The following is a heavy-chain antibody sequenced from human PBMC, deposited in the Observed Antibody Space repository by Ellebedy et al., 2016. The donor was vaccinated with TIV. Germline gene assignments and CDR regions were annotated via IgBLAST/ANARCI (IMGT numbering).Heavy chain of an antibody. CDR1: GFTFSSYA. J-gene: IGHJ5*01. CDR3: AKVEGVVPAAIWFDY. D-gene: IGHD2-2*02. V-gene: IGHV3-23*01. Sequence: GESLKISCAASGFTFSSYAMSWVRQAPGKGLEWVSAISGSGGSTYYADSVKGRFTISRDNSKNTLYLQMNSLRAEDTAVYYCAKVEGVVPAAIWFDYWGQGTLVTVSS. CDR2: ISGSGGST.